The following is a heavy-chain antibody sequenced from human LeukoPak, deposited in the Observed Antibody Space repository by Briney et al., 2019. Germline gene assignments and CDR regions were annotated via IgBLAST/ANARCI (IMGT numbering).Heavy chain of an antibody. CDR3: ASGSSSVGY. Sequence: GGSLGLSCAASGFIFSDYYMSWIRQTPGKGLEWISYISNSDNGIYYAGSVKGRFTISRDNTRNSLFLQMNSLRPDDTAVYYCASGSSSVGYWGQGTLVTVSP. CDR1: GFIFSDYY. V-gene: IGHV3-11*01. J-gene: IGHJ4*02. CDR2: ISNSDNGI. D-gene: IGHD6-6*01.